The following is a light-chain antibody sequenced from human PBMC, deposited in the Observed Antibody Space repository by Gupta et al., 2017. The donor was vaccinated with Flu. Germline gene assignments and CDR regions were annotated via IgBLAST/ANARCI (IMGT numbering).Light chain of an antibody. J-gene: IGKJ3*01. CDR3: QQLNSYPRA. CDR1: QNISRY. V-gene: IGKV1-9*01. Sequence: GNRVTFTCRARQNISRYLAWYQQKPGRAPQRLIYTASTLQSGVPSRFSGSGFGTEFTLTSSSLQPEDFATYFWQQLNSYPRAFGPGSKVDIK. CDR2: TAS.